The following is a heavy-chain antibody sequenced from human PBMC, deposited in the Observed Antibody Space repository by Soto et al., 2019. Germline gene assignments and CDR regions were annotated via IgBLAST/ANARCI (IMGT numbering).Heavy chain of an antibody. CDR1: GEPISGHY. D-gene: IGHD6-19*01. Sequence: PSETLSLTCTVSGEPISGHYWSWIRQSPGKGLEWIGYLYCGGSTNYNPSLKSRVTMSVDTPKNQFSLKLTSVTAADTALYYCARAYLGPGSSQYFHLWGQGTLVTVSS. V-gene: IGHV4-59*11. J-gene: IGHJ1*01. CDR2: LYCGGST. CDR3: ARAYLGPGSSQYFHL.